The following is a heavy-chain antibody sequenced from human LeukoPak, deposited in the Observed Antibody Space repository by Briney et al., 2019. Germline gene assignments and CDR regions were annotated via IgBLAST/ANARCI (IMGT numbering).Heavy chain of an antibody. CDR2: IYSGGST. CDR1: GFIVSSNY. Sequence: PGGSLRLSCAASGFIVSSNYMSWVRQAPGKGLEWVSVIYSGGSTYYADSVKGRFTISRDNSKNTLYLQMNSLRAEDTAMYYCARGTLYRGWSYYLDFWGQGSQVTVSS. J-gene: IGHJ4*02. V-gene: IGHV3-53*01. CDR3: ARGTLYRGWSYYLDF. D-gene: IGHD6-19*01.